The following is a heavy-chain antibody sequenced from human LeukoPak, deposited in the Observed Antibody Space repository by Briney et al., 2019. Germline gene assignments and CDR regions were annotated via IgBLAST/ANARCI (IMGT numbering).Heavy chain of an antibody. CDR3: AKMDLKQWPYNYFDY. Sequence: GGSLRLSCAASGFTFSSYGMHWVRQAPGKGLEWVAFIRYDGSNKYYADSVKGRFTISRDNSKNTLYLQMNSLRAEDTAVYYCAKMDLKQWPYNYFDYWGQGTLVTVSS. CDR1: GFTFSSYG. V-gene: IGHV3-30*02. D-gene: IGHD6-19*01. J-gene: IGHJ4*02. CDR2: IRYDGSNK.